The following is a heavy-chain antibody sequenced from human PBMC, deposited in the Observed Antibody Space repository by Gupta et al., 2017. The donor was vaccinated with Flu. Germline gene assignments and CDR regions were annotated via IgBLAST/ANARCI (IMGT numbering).Heavy chain of an antibody. J-gene: IGHJ3*02. V-gene: IGHV3-30*18. CDR1: GFTFSTHG. CDR3: AKIFLGIAVAGEIDAFDI. D-gene: IGHD6-19*01. Sequence: QVQLVESGGGVVQPGRSLRLPCAASGFTFSTHGMHWVRQAPGKGLEWVAVISYDGSNKYYADSVKGRFTISRDNSKNTLYLQMNSLRAEDTAVYYCAKIFLGIAVAGEIDAFDIWGQGTMVTVSS. CDR2: ISYDGSNK.